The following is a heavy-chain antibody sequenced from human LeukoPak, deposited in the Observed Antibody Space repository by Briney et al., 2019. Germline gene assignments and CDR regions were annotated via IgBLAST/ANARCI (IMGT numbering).Heavy chain of an antibody. Sequence: GGSLRLSCAASGFTFSSHWMHWVRQAPGKGLVWVSHINSDGSSTSYADSVKGRFTISRDNAKNTMYLQMNSLRAEDTAVYYCAKDLSDRVAGGFDYWGQGTLVTVSS. CDR2: INSDGSST. D-gene: IGHD5-12*01. CDR3: AKDLSDRVAGGFDY. J-gene: IGHJ4*02. CDR1: GFTFSSHW. V-gene: IGHV3-74*01.